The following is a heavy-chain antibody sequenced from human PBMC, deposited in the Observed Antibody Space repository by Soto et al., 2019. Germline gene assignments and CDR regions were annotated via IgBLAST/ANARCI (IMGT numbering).Heavy chain of an antibody. D-gene: IGHD3-9*01. J-gene: IGHJ6*02. Sequence: GGSLRLSCAASGFTFSSYAMSWVRQAPGKGLEWVSAISGSGGSTYYADSVKGRFTISRDNSKNTLYLQMNSLRAEDTAVYYCAKKGGERYFGGYGMDVWGQGTTVTVSS. CDR3: AKKGGERYFGGYGMDV. V-gene: IGHV3-23*01. CDR2: ISGSGGST. CDR1: GFTFSSYA.